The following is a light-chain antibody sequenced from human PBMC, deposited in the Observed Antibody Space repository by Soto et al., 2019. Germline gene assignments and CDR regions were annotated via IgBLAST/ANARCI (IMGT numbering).Light chain of an antibody. CDR2: AAS. CDR1: QGINNY. J-gene: IGKJ1*01. Sequence: IQMTQSPSSLSASVGDRVTITCRASQGINNYLAWYQQKPGKVPKLLIYAASTLQSGVPSRFSGSGAGTDFSLPISSLQPEEVATYYYRKHNGAPRAFGQGTKVEIK. CDR3: RKHNGAPRA. V-gene: IGKV1-27*01.